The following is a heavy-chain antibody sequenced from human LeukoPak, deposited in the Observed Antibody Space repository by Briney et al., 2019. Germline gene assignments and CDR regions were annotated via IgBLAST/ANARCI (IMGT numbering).Heavy chain of an antibody. CDR3: ARDRGSGWYEGVFDY. V-gene: IGHV1-46*01. J-gene: IGHJ4*02. Sequence: ASVKVSCKASGYTFTSYYMHWVRQPPGQGLEWMGIINPSGGSTSYEQKFQGRVTMTRDTSTRTVYMELSSLRSEDTAVYYCARDRGSGWYEGVFDYWGQGTLVTVSS. CDR2: INPSGGST. D-gene: IGHD6-19*01. CDR1: GYTFTSYY.